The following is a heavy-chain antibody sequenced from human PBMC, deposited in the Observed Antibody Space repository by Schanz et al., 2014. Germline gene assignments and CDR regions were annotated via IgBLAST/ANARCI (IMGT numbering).Heavy chain of an antibody. CDR3: LAPDYGMDV. J-gene: IGHJ6*02. CDR1: GFSFSSYA. Sequence: EVQLLESGGGLVEPGGSLRLSCAASGFSFSSYAMGWVRQARGKGLEWVSVIGVDGTTTYYADSVKGRFTISRDNSKNTLYLQMNSLRPEDTAVYYCLAPDYGMDVWGQGTTVTVSS. V-gene: IGHV3-23*01. CDR2: IGVDGTTT.